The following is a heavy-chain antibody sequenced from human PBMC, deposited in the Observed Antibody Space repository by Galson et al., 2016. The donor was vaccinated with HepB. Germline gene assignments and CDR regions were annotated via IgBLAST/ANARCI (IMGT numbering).Heavy chain of an antibody. D-gene: IGHD2/OR15-2a*01. CDR3: ARRHEYCPPVGCSVDS. Sequence: SLRLSCAASGFTFSNYGMHWVRQAPGKGLEWVAADSMDGRRKWYAESVKGRFTISRDNFNNMLFLQMSSLRPDDTAVYFCARRHEYCPPVGCSVDSWGQGTLVSVSS. V-gene: IGHV3-30*03. CDR2: DSMDGRRK. CDR1: GFTFSNYG. J-gene: IGHJ4*02.